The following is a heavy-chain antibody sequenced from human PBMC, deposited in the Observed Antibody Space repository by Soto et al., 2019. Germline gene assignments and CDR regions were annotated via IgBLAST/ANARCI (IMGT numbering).Heavy chain of an antibody. CDR2: INHSGST. D-gene: IGHD3-10*01. J-gene: IGHJ5*02. CDR1: GGSLSGYY. V-gene: IGHV4-34*01. Sequence: SETLSLTCAVYGGSLSGYYWSWIRQPPGKGLEWIGEINHSGSTNYNPSLKSRVTISVDTSKNQFSLKLSSVTAADTAVYYCALLPRDYYGSGSYYSTWGRFDPWGQGTLVTVSS. CDR3: ALLPRDYYGSGSYYSTWGRFDP.